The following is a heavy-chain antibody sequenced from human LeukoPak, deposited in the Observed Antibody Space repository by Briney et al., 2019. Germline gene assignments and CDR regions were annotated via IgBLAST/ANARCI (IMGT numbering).Heavy chain of an antibody. CDR1: GGSISSNY. CDR3: AREGGYSYGYLDY. J-gene: IGHJ4*02. V-gene: IGHV4-59*01. D-gene: IGHD5-18*01. CDR2: IYYSGST. Sequence: SETLSLTCTVSGGSISSNYWSRIRQPPGKGLEWIGYIYYSGSTNYNPSLKSRVTISVDTSKNQFSLKLSSVTAADTAASYCAREGGYSYGYLDYWGQGTLVTVSS.